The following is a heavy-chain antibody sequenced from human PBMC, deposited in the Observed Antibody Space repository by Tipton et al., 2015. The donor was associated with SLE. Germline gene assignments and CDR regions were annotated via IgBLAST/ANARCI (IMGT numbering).Heavy chain of an antibody. CDR2: IYSGGST. D-gene: IGHD3-22*01. V-gene: IGHV3-66*01. CDR3: ARDRDSSGYYGFDY. J-gene: IGHJ4*02. CDR1: GFTVSSNY. Sequence: SLRLSCAASGFTVSSNYMSWVRQAPGKGLEWVSVIYSGGSTYYADSVKGRFTISRDNSKNTLYLQMNSLRAEDTAVYYCARDRDSSGYYGFDYWGQGPLVTVSS.